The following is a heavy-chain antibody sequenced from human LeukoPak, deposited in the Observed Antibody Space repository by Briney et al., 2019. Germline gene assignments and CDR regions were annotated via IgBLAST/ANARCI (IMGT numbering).Heavy chain of an antibody. J-gene: IGHJ4*02. Sequence: GGSLRLSCSTSGFIFKNAWMSWIRQAPGKGLEWVGRVTSESAGGTTDYPAVVKGRFSISRDDSTNMVYLQMNSLKTEDTALYYCTTDLGDYGDYLREWGQGPLVTVSS. D-gene: IGHD4-17*01. CDR2: VTSESAGGTT. CDR3: TTDLGDYGDYLRE. V-gene: IGHV3-15*01. CDR1: GFIFKNAW.